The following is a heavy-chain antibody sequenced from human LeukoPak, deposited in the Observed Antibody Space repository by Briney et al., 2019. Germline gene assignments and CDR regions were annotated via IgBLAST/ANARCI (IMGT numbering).Heavy chain of an antibody. Sequence: GGSLRLSCAASGFTFSSYAMSWVRQAPGKGLEWVSAISGSGGNTYYADSVKGRFTISRDNSKSTLYLQMNSLRAEDTAVYYCAKPVTGSIFDYWGRGTLVTVSS. CDR2: ISGSGGNT. D-gene: IGHD6-19*01. CDR1: GFTFSSYA. CDR3: AKPVTGSIFDY. J-gene: IGHJ4*02. V-gene: IGHV3-23*01.